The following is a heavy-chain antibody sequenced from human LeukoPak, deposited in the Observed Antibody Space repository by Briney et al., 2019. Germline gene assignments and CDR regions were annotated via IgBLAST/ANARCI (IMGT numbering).Heavy chain of an antibody. CDR2: ISTSGAI. V-gene: IGHV3-11*01. Sequence: PGRSLRLSCAASAFTFSVYYMGWVRQAPGKGLEWVSYISTSGAIYYADSVKGRFTISRDNAKNSLYLQMNSLGAEYTAVYYCARGGLFAYYFDYWGQGTLVTVSS. CDR3: ARGGLFAYYFDY. D-gene: IGHD3-10*02. CDR1: AFTFSVYY. J-gene: IGHJ4*02.